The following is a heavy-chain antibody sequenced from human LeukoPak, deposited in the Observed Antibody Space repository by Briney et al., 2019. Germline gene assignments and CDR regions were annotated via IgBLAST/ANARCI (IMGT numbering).Heavy chain of an antibody. CDR2: ISSSGSTL. Sequence: GGSLRLSCAVSVSTFSSFEMNWVRQAPGRGLEWVSYISSSGSTLYYADSVKGRFSISRDNAKNSLYLQMNSLRAEDTAVYYCVRGLDYNAAWVYWGQGTLVTVSS. CDR3: VRGLDYNAAWVY. J-gene: IGHJ4*02. V-gene: IGHV3-48*03. D-gene: IGHD3-10*01. CDR1: VSTFSSFE.